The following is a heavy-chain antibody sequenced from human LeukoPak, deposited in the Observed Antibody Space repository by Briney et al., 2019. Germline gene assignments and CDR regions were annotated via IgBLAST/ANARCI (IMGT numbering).Heavy chain of an antibody. J-gene: IGHJ6*03. D-gene: IGHD5-18*01. V-gene: IGHV4-59*01. CDR1: GCSISSYY. CDR3: ARAIRGYSYVRSYMDV. CDR2: IYYSGST. Sequence: SSETLSLTCTVSGCSISSYYWSWIRQPPGKGLEWIGYIYYSGSTNYNPSLKSRVTISVDTSKNQFSLRLSSVTAADTAVYYCARAIRGYSYVRSYMDVWGKGTTVTVSS.